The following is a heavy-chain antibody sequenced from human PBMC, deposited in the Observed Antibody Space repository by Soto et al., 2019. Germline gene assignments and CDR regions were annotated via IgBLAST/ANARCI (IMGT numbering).Heavy chain of an antibody. V-gene: IGHV4-31*03. CDR1: GDPITSGAFY. CDR2: IYYSGVT. CDR3: ARDLRGRRSGRFDP. Sequence: SETRSLTCTLSGDPITSGAFYWTWIRHHPAKGLEWIGYIYYSGVTYYNPSLKSRATISVDTSKNQFSLNLSSVSAADTAMYYCARDLRGRRSGRFDPWGQGTLVT. D-gene: IGHD3-10*01. J-gene: IGHJ5*02.